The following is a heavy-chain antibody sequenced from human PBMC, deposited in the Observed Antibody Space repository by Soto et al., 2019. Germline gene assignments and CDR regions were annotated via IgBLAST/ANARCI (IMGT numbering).Heavy chain of an antibody. CDR2: ISAYNGNT. D-gene: IGHD3-10*01. CDR1: GYTFTSYG. V-gene: IGHV1-18*01. CDR3: ARDTSRITMVRGVSGWKVSFGY. Sequence: ASVKVSCKASGYTFTSYGISWVRQAPGQGLEWMGWISAYNGNTNYAQKLQGRVTMTTDTSTSTAYMELRSLRSDDTAVYYCARDTSRITMVRGVSGWKVSFGYWGQGTLVTVSS. J-gene: IGHJ4*02.